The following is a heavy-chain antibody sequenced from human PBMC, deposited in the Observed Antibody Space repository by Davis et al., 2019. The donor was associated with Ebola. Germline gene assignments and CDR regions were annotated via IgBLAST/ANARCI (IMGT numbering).Heavy chain of an antibody. J-gene: IGHJ4*02. V-gene: IGHV4-34*01. Sequence: PSETLSLTCTLYGASFRDYYWGWVRQAPGKGLEWIGEIDYRGRTEYNPSLKSRVTISIDQSKMQFSLRLVSVTAADTAIYYCASPHQIRRRRCFDSWGQGNLVVVSS. D-gene: IGHD5-24*01. CDR3: ASPHQIRRRRCFDS. CDR1: GASFRDYY. CDR2: IDYRGRT.